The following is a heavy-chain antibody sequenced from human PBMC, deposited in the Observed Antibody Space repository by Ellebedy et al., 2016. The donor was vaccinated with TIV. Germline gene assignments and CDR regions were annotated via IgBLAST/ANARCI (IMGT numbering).Heavy chain of an antibody. J-gene: IGHJ4*02. CDR2: ISADSANT. CDR3: VKLDSSGYYYGRLYN. D-gene: IGHD3-22*01. Sequence: GGSLRLSCAASGFTFSSHAMSWVRQAPGKGLEWVSGISADSANTHYADSVKGRFTISRDNSKNTQYLQMNSLRAEDTAVYYCVKLDSSGYYYGRLYNWGQGTLVTVSS. V-gene: IGHV3-23*01. CDR1: GFTFSSHA.